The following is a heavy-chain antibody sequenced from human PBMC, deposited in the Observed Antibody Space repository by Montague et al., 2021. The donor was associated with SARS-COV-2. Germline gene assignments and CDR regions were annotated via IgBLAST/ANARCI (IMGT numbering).Heavy chain of an antibody. Sequence: SLRLSCSASGFYFSYAMHWVRQAPGKGLEWVALISNDGSNKHYADSVKGRFTISGDNSKSTLYLQVNSLRAEDTAVYYCAREGGSFHDGGYFDYWGQGSLVTVSS. D-gene: IGHD1-26*01. CDR1: GFYFSYA. V-gene: IGHV3-30*04. CDR2: ISNDGSNK. J-gene: IGHJ4*02. CDR3: AREGGSFHDGGYFDY.